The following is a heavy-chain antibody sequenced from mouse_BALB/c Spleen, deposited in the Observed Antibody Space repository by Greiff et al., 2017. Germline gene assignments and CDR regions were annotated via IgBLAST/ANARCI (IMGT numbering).Heavy chain of an antibody. CDR2: IDPENGDT. CDR3: SELSWFAY. V-gene: IGHV14-4*02. J-gene: IGHJ3*01. Sequence: EVQLQQSGAELVRSGASVKLSCTASGFNIKDYYMHWVKQRPEQGLEWIGWIDPENGDTEYAPKFQGKATMTADTSSNTAYLQLSSLTSEDTAVYYCSELSWFAYWGQGTLVTVSA. CDR1: GFNIKDYY. D-gene: IGHD1-1*02.